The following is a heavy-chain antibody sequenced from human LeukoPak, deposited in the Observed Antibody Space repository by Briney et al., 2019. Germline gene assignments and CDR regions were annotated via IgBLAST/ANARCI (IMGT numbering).Heavy chain of an antibody. CDR3: ARDWRQPYPGD. CDR2: ISSRSSTI. CDR1: GFTFSSYN. V-gene: IGHV3-48*04. D-gene: IGHD1-14*01. Sequence: PGGSLRLSCAASGFTFSSYNMHWVRQAPGKGLEWVSYISSRSSTIYYADSVKGRFTISRDNAKNSLYLQMNSLRAEDTAVYYCARDWRQPYPGDWGQGTLVTVSS. J-gene: IGHJ4*02.